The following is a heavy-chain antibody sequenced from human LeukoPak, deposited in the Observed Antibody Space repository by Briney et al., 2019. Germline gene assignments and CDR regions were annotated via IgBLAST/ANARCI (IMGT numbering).Heavy chain of an antibody. CDR2: VYYTGST. D-gene: IGHD3-10*01. CDR1: GDSVTSGSFY. J-gene: IGHJ5*02. Sequence: KPSETLSLTCSVSGDSVTSGSFYWAWLRQSPGKGLEWIATVYYTGSTYYDPSLKSRVSISIDTSKNQFSLNVKSVSAADSAVYYCAMHSGSGSLSRPFDPWGQGTLVTVTS. CDR3: AMHSGSGSLSRPFDP. V-gene: IGHV4-39*01.